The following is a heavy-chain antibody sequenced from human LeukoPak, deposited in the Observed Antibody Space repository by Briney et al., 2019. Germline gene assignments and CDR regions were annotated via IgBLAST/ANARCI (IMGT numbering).Heavy chain of an antibody. CDR3: ARARIFGVVTPDWFDP. V-gene: IGHV1-2*04. Sequence: ASVKVSCKASGYTFTGYYMHWVRQAPGQGLEWMGWINPNSGGTNYAQKFQGWVTMTRDTSISTAYMELSRLRSDDTAVYYCARARIFGVVTPDWFDPWGQGTLVTVSS. CDR1: GYTFTGYY. D-gene: IGHD3-3*01. J-gene: IGHJ5*02. CDR2: INPNSGGT.